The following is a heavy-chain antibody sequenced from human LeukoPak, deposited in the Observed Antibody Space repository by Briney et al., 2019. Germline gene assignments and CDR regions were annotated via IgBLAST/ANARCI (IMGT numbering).Heavy chain of an antibody. D-gene: IGHD2-15*01. Sequence: SQTLSLTCAVSGGSISSGGYSWSWIRQPPGKGLEWIGYIYHSGSTYYNPSLKSRVTMSVDTSKNQFSLKLSSVTAADTAVYYCARDGGRGSILDYFDYWGQGTLVTVSS. CDR3: ARDGGRGSILDYFDY. V-gene: IGHV4-30-2*01. J-gene: IGHJ4*02. CDR2: IYHSGST. CDR1: GGSISSGGYS.